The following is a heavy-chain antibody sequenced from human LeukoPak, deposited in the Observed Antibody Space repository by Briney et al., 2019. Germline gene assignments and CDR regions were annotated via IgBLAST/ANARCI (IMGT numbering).Heavy chain of an antibody. J-gene: IGHJ5*02. CDR3: ARTYWSGYYSWFDP. CDR2: IYYSGST. D-gene: IGHD3-3*01. V-gene: IGHV4-59*01. CDR1: GGSISSYY. Sequence: SETLSLTCTVSGGSISSYYWCWIRQPPGKGLEWIGYIYYSGSTNYNPSLKSRVTISVDTSKNQFSLKLSSVTAADTAVYYCARTYWSGYYSWFDPWGQGTLVTVSS.